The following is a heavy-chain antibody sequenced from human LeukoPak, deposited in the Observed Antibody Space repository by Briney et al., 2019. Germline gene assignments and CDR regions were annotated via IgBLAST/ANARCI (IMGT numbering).Heavy chain of an antibody. CDR3: ASRGSYLDDAFDI. CDR2: IYSGGNT. CDR1: GFTVSSNY. V-gene: IGHV3-66*02. D-gene: IGHD1-26*01. Sequence: GGSLRLSCAASGFTVSSNYMTWVRQAPGKGLEWVSVIYSGGNTYYADSVKGRFTISRDKSKNTLYLQMNSLRAADTAVYYCASRGSYLDDAFDIWGQGTMVTVSS. J-gene: IGHJ3*02.